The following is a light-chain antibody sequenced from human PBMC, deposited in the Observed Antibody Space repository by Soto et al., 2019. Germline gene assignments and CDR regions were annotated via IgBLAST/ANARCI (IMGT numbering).Light chain of an antibody. Sequence: QSVLTQPASVSGSPGQSITISCTGTSSDVGGYNYVSWCQHHPGKAPKLMIYDVSNRPSGVSNRFSGSKSGNTASLSISGLQPEEEAGYYCSSYRTSNTRQIVCGTGTKVTV. V-gene: IGLV2-14*03. CDR2: DVS. CDR1: SSDVGGYNY. J-gene: IGLJ1*01. CDR3: SSYRTSNTRQIV.